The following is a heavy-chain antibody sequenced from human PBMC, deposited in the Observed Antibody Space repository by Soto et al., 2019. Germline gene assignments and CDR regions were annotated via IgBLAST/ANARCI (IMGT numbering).Heavy chain of an antibody. CDR2: VSGSGGST. V-gene: IGHV3-23*01. J-gene: IGHJ4*02. CDR3: ARGTYYYDSRGKYYFDY. CDR1: GFTSSNYA. Sequence: EVQLLESGGGLVQPGGSLRVSCAASGFTSSNYAMSWVRQAPGKGLAWVSAVSGSGGSTFYADSVKGRFTISRDNSKNTLYLQMNSLRAEDTSIYYCARGTYYYDSRGKYYFDYWGQGTLVTVSS. D-gene: IGHD3-22*01.